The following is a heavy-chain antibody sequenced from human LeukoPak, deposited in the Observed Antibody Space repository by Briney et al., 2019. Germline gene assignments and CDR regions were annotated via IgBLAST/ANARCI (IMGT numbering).Heavy chain of an antibody. CDR3: ARHEYCSGGSCVWEYFDY. D-gene: IGHD2-15*01. J-gene: IGHJ4*02. CDR2: IYYSGST. CDR1: GGSISSYY. Sequence: ASETLSLTCTVSGGSISSYYWSWIRQPAGKGLEWIGYIYYSGSTNYNPSLKSRVTISVDTSKNQFSLKLSSVTAADTAVYYCARHEYCSGGSCVWEYFDYWGQGTLVTVSS. V-gene: IGHV4-59*08.